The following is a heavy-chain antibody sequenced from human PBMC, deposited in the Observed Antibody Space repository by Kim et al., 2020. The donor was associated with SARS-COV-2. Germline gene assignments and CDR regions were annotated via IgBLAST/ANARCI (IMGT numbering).Heavy chain of an antibody. J-gene: IGHJ4*02. CDR3: ARGDRSGNKRTAY. Sequence: GGSLRLSCAASGFTFSNYWMHWVRQTPGKGLVWVSRIKYDGSITNYADSVKGRFTVSRDDAKNTLYLEVNSLRDEDTAVYYCARGDRSGNKRTAYWGQGT. CDR1: GFTFSNYW. D-gene: IGHD6-19*01. CDR2: IKYDGSIT. V-gene: IGHV3-74*01.